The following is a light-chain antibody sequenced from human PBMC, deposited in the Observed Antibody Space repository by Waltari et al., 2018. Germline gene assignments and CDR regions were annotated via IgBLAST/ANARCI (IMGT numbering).Light chain of an antibody. CDR1: QNLNNW. V-gene: IGKV1-5*03. J-gene: IGKJ1*01. Sequence: DIQMTQSPSTLSASVGDRVTITCRASQNLNNWLAWYQQKPGKAPKPRVYTAFTLESGVPLRFRRRASGKKFPFTLRRLQPCYFANYFRQPYNTYPRTFGQGTKVEIK. CDR2: TAF. CDR3: QPYNTYPRT.